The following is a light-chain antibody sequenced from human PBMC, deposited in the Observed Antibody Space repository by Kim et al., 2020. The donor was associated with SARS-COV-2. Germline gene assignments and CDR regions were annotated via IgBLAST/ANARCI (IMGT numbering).Light chain of an antibody. CDR1: SSDVGAYNY. V-gene: IGLV2-8*01. CDR2: EVY. CDR3: SSFGGRHYV. J-gene: IGLJ1*01. Sequence: QSALTQPPSASGSPGQSVTISCTGTSSDVGAYNYVSWYQQHPGKVPRRMIYEVYRRPSGVPDRFSGSKSGNTASLTVSGLQAEDEAEYYCSSFGGRHYVFGTGTKVTVL.